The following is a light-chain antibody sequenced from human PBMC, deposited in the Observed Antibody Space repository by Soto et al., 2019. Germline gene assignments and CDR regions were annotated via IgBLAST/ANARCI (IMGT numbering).Light chain of an antibody. J-gene: IGLJ2*01. CDR3: AACDDSLNGVV. Sequence: QSVLTQPPSASGTPGQRVTISCSGSSSNIGSNTVNWYQQLPGAAPKLLIYSNNHRPSGVPDRFSGSTSGTSASLAISGLQSEAEADYYCAACDDSLNGVVFGGGTKLTVL. CDR2: SNN. CDR1: SSNIGSNT. V-gene: IGLV1-44*01.